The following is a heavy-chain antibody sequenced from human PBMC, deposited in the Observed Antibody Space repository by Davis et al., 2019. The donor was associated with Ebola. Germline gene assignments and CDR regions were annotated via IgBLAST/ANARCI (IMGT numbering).Heavy chain of an antibody. D-gene: IGHD3-3*01. CDR2: INPSGGST. J-gene: IGHJ5*02. CDR1: GYSFSSND. Sequence: ASVKVSCKASGYSFSSNDINWVRQAPGQGLEWMGIINPSGGSTSYAQKFQGRVTMTRDTSTSTVYMELSSLRSEDTAVYYCARGLRFLEWGWFDPWGQGTLVTVSS. CDR3: ARGLRFLEWGWFDP. V-gene: IGHV1-46*01.